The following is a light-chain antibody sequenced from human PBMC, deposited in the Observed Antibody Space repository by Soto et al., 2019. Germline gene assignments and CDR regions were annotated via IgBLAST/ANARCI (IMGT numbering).Light chain of an antibody. V-gene: IGKV1-5*03. CDR3: QQYDKYYPRT. J-gene: IGKJ1*01. Sequence: DIPMTQSPSTLSASVGDRVTITCRASQTTNCLAWYQQKPGKAPKLLIYQASSLESGVPTRFSGSGSGTELTLTISSRQPDDFATYYCQQYDKYYPRTFGQGTKVEIK. CDR1: QTTNC. CDR2: QAS.